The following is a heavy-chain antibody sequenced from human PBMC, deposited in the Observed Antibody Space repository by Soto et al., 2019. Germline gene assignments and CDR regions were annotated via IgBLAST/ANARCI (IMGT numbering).Heavy chain of an antibody. D-gene: IGHD6-13*01. Sequence: GGSLRLSRAASGFTFSSYEMNWVRQAPGKGLEWVSYISSSGSTIYYADPVKGRFTISRDNAKNSLYLQMNSLRAEDTAVYYCARGGLAAAGFAGHYYGMDVWGQGTTVTVSS. CDR1: GFTFSSYE. J-gene: IGHJ6*02. V-gene: IGHV3-48*03. CDR3: ARGGLAAAGFAGHYYGMDV. CDR2: ISSSGSTI.